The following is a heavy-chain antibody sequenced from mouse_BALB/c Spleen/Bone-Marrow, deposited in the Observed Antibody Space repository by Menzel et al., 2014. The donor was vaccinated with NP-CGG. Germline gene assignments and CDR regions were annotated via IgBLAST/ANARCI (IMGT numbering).Heavy chain of an antibody. D-gene: IGHD2-4*01. V-gene: IGHV4-1*02. CDR1: GFDFSRYW. CDR3: ARLGYYDYVDY. CDR2: INPDSSTI. Sequence: EVKEVESGGGLVQPGGSLKLSCAASGFDFSRYWMSWVRQAPGKGLEWIGEINPDSSTINYTPSLKDKFIISRDNAKNTLYLQMRKVRSEDTALCYCARLGYYDYVDYWGQGTSVTVSS. J-gene: IGHJ4*01.